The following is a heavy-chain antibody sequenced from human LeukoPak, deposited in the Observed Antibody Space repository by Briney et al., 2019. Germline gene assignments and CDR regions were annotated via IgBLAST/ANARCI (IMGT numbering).Heavy chain of an antibody. CDR3: ARSRYSSGYLWSDY. D-gene: IGHD3-22*01. V-gene: IGHV3-66*01. J-gene: IGHJ4*02. CDR2: IYSGGST. CDR1: GFTVSSNY. Sequence: GGSLRLSCAASGFTVSSNYMSWVRQAPGKGLEWVSVIYSGGSTYYADSVKRRFTISRDNSKNTLYLQMNSLRDEDTAVYYCARSRYSSGYLWSDYWGQGTLVTVSS.